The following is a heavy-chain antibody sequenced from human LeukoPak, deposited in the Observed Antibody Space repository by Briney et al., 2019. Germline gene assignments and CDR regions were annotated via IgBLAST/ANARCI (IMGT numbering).Heavy chain of an antibody. J-gene: IGHJ6*02. Sequence: GASVRISCKTSGFTFTGYSMHWVRQVPGQGLEWMGLINPSTGGTKYPQKFQGRVTMTMDTSISTAYMDLSSLRSDDTAVYYCARDRSVRLRSYYNYGLDVWGQGTTVTVSS. CDR1: GFTFTGYS. CDR3: ARDRSVRLRSYYNYGLDV. V-gene: IGHV1-2*02. D-gene: IGHD5/OR15-5a*01. CDR2: INPSTGGT.